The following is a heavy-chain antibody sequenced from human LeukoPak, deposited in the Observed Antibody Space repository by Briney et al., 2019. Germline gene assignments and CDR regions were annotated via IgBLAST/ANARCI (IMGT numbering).Heavy chain of an antibody. D-gene: IGHD5-18*01. CDR1: GFTFSSYS. CDR2: ISSSSSYI. J-gene: IGHJ4*02. V-gene: IGHV3-21*01. Sequence: PGGSLRLSCAASGFTFSSYSMNWVRQAPGKGLEWVSSISSSSSYIYYADSVKGRFTISRDNAKNSLYLQMNSLRAEDTAVYYCARSRGYSYGYPIDYWGQGTLVTVSS. CDR3: ARSRGYSYGYPIDY.